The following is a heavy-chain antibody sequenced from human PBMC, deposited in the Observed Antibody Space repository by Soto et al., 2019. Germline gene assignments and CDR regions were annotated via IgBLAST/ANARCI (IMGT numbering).Heavy chain of an antibody. V-gene: IGHV4-39*01. D-gene: IGHD2-8*02. CDR3: ARTTGRHLDF. CDR2: IDYSGTA. CDR1: YGTISVSIVF. J-gene: IGHJ4*02. Sequence: SETLSLTCTASYGTISVSIVFWGWVRQPPGKGLEWIGNIDYSGTAYFNPSLGTRVTFPVDTSKNQFSLTLYSVTAADTAVYYCARTTGRHLDFWGQGILVTVSS.